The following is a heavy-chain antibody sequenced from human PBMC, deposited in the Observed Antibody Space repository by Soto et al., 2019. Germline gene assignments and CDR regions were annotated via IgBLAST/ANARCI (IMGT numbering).Heavy chain of an antibody. J-gene: IGHJ4*02. D-gene: IGHD3-22*01. CDR2: IIPMFGTP. CDR3: ARDYISSYNYDSKNYGYFDF. V-gene: IGHV1-69*13. Sequence: SVKVSCKASGGTSSNYVISWVRQAPGQGLEWMGGIIPMFGTPIYAQKFQGRVSITADASTSTAYLELSSLRSEDSAVYYCARDYISSYNYDSKNYGYFDFWGLETLVTVP. CDR1: GGTSSNYV.